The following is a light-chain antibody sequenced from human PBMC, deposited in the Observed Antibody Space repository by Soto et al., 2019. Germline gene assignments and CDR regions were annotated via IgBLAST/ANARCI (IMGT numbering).Light chain of an antibody. CDR2: AAS. V-gene: IGKV1-39*01. CDR1: QSISSY. Sequence: DIQLTQLPASLPGSVGDRVTFTSRATQSISSYLNSYQQKPRRPPKLLLYAASSLQSAVTSRISGSRSGTDFIPPTSSLQPEDFATDYCQQRYSTPITFGQGTRLEIK. CDR3: QQRYSTPIT. J-gene: IGKJ5*01.